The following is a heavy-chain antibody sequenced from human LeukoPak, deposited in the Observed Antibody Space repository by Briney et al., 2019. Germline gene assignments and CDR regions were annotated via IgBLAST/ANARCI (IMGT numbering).Heavy chain of an antibody. J-gene: IGHJ3*02. CDR3: ATCTTVTTLWERYAFDI. D-gene: IGHD4-17*01. V-gene: IGHV1-69*06. CDR2: IIPIFGTA. Sequence: SVKVSCKASGGTFSSYAISWVRQAPGQGLEWMGGIIPIFGTANYAQKFQGRVTITADKSTSTAYMELSSLRSEDTAVYYCATCTTVTTLWERYAFDIWGQGTMVTVTS. CDR1: GGTFSSYA.